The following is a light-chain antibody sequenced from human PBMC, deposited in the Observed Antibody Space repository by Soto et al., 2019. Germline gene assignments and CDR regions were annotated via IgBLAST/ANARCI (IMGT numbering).Light chain of an antibody. CDR2: GAS. CDR3: QQYGRT. Sequence: EIVMTQSPATLSLSPGERATLSCRASQSVSTNLAWYQQKPGRAPRLLIYGASSRATGIPDRFSGSGSGTDFTLTTSRLEPEDFAVYYCQQYGRTFGQGTKVDIK. J-gene: IGKJ1*01. V-gene: IGKV3-20*01. CDR1: QSVSTN.